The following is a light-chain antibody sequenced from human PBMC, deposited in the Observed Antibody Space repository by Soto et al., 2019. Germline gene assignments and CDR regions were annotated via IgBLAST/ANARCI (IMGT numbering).Light chain of an antibody. CDR2: DAS. J-gene: IGKJ1*01. CDR3: QQYNSYSQT. CDR1: QSVSNW. Sequence: DIQMTQSPSTLSTSVGDRVTITCRASQSVSNWLAWYQQKPGKAPTLVIYDASNLESGVPSRFSGSGFGTEFTLTISSLQPDDFATYYCQQYNSYSQTFGQGTKVDIK. V-gene: IGKV1-5*01.